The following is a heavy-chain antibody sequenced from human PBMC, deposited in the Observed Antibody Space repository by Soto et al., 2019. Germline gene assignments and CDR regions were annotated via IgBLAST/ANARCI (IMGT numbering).Heavy chain of an antibody. CDR1: GFTFSSYA. V-gene: IGHV3-23*01. CDR2: ISGSGGST. Sequence: EVQLLESGGGLVQPGGSLRLSCAASGFTFSSYAMSWVRQAPGKGLEWVSAISGSGGSTYYADSVKGRFTISRDNSKNSLYLQMNSLRAEDTAVYYCARYYDSGDYYYSDAFDVWGQGTMVTVFS. J-gene: IGHJ3*01. D-gene: IGHD3-22*01. CDR3: ARYYDSGDYYYSDAFDV.